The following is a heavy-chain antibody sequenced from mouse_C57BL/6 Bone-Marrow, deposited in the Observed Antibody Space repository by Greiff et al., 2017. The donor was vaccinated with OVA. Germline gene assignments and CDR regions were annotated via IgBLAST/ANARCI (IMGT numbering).Heavy chain of an antibody. CDR1: GFTFSSYA. V-gene: IGHV5-4*03. Sequence: EVKLMESGGGLVKPGGSLKLSCAASGFTFSSYAMSWVRQTPEKRLEWVATISDGGSYTYYPDNVKGRFTISRDNAKNNLYLLMSHLKSEDTAMYYCASIYWYFDGWGTGTTVTVSS. CDR3: ASIYWYFDG. J-gene: IGHJ1*03. CDR2: ISDGGSYT.